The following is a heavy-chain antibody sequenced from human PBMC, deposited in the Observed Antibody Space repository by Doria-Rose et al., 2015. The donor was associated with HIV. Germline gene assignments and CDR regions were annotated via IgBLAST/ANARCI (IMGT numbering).Heavy chain of an antibody. V-gene: IGHV2-26*01. CDR3: ARIKSSRWYHKYYFDF. Sequence: QESGPVLVKPTETLTLTCTASGVSLSSPGMGVSWIRQPPGKALEWLANIFSDDERSYKASLKSRLTIARCTSKSQVFLTMTDMDPVDTATYYCARIKSSRWYHKYYFDFWGQGTLVIVSA. J-gene: IGHJ4*02. CDR1: GVSLSSPGMG. CDR2: IFSDDER. D-gene: IGHD6-13*01.